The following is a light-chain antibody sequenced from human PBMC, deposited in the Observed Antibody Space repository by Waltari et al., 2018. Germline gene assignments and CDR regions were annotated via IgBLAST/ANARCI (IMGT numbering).Light chain of an antibody. CDR1: KDIRND. CDR2: TAS. V-gene: IGKV1-17*01. Sequence: DIQMNKSPSSLSASVGDSVTFTGRASKDIRNDLGWYQQKPGKPPKRLIYTASTMESGVPSRFSGTGSGTEFTLTISSLQPEDFATYYCLQHHTYPWTFGQGTKVEIK. CDR3: LQHHTYPWT. J-gene: IGKJ1*01.